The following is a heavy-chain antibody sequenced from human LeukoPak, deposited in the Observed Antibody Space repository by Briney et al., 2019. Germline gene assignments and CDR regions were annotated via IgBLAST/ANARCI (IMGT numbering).Heavy chain of an antibody. Sequence: GRSLGLSCAASGFTFSSYAMHWVRQAPGKGLEWVAVISYDGSNKYYADSVKGRFTISRDNSKNTLYLQMNSLRAEDTTVYYCARPTSSIAVAGRFDYWGQGTLVTVSS. CDR3: ARPTSSIAVAGRFDY. V-gene: IGHV3-30*04. CDR2: ISYDGSNK. J-gene: IGHJ4*02. CDR1: GFTFSSYA. D-gene: IGHD6-19*01.